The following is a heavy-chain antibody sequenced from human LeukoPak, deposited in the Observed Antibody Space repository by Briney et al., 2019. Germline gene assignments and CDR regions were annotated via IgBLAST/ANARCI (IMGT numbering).Heavy chain of an antibody. CDR1: GGSISSYY. J-gene: IGHJ5*02. V-gene: IGHV4-4*07. CDR3: ARDSIVGATEWFDP. CDR2: IYTSGST. D-gene: IGHD1-26*01. Sequence: PSETLSLTCTVSGGSISSYYWSWIRQPAGKGLEWIGRIYTSGSTNYNPSLKSRVTMSVDTSKNQFSLKLSSVTAAGTAVYYCARDSIVGATEWFDPWGQGTLVTVSS.